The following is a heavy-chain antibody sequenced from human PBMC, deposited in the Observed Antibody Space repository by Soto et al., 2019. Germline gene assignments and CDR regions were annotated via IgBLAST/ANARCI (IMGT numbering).Heavy chain of an antibody. V-gene: IGHV3-23*01. CDR1: GFTFSTYV. Sequence: EVQLLESGGDLVQPGGALRLSCEASGFTFSTYVMTWVRQAPGKGLEWVSAISGSGSSTNYADSVKGRFTISRDNSKNTLYLQMNSLRPADTPVYYCATVKYWGQGTLVTVSS. D-gene: IGHD3-16*02. CDR2: ISGSGSST. CDR3: ATVKY. J-gene: IGHJ4*02.